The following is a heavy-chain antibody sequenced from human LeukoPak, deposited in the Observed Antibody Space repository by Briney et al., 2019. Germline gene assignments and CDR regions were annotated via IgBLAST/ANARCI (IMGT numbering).Heavy chain of an antibody. D-gene: IGHD3-22*01. V-gene: IGHV3-23*01. CDR2: ISGSGGST. CDR3: AKALDYYDSSGYF. J-gene: IGHJ4*02. CDR1: GFTFSNYA. Sequence: GGSLRLSCAASGFTFSNYAMSWVRQAPGKGLEWVSAISGSGGSTYCADSVKGRFTISRDNSKNTLYLQMNSLRAEDTAVYYCAKALDYYDSSGYFWGQGTLVTVSS.